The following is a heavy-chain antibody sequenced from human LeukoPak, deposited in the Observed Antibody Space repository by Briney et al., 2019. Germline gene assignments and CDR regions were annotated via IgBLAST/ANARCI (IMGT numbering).Heavy chain of an antibody. Sequence: ASVKVSCKASGYTFTGYYMHWVRQAPGQGLERMGWINPNSGGTNYAQKFQGRVTMTRDTSISTAYMELSRLRSDDTAVYYCALLEDVVVVAATTSHWFDPWGQGTLVTVSS. V-gene: IGHV1-2*02. J-gene: IGHJ5*02. CDR3: ALLEDVVVVAATTSHWFDP. D-gene: IGHD2-15*01. CDR2: INPNSGGT. CDR1: GYTFTGYY.